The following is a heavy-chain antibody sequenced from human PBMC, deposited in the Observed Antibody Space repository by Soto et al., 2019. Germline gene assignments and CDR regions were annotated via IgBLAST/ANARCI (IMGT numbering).Heavy chain of an antibody. CDR3: ARFLVWLFWFAP. CDR2: SYYSGST. V-gene: IGHV4-31*03. Sequence: SETLSLTCTVSGGSISSGGYYWSWIRQHPWKGLEWIGYSYYSGSTYYNPSLKSRVTISVDTSKNQFSLKLSSVTAADTAVYYCARFLVWLFWFAPWGQGXLVNVS. J-gene: IGHJ5*02. CDR1: GGSISSGGYY. D-gene: IGHD3-3*01.